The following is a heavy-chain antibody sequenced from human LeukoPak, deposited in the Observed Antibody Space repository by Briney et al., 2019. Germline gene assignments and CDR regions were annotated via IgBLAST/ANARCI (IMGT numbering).Heavy chain of an antibody. Sequence: TSETLSLTCAVYGGSFSGYYWSWIRQPPGKGLEWIGEINHSGSTNYNPSLKSRVTISVDTSKNQFSLKLSSVTAADTAVYYCARGLSYCSSTSCWVDAFDIWGQGTMVTVSS. CDR1: GGSFSGYY. CDR2: INHSGST. D-gene: IGHD2-2*01. J-gene: IGHJ3*02. CDR3: ARGLSYCSSTSCWVDAFDI. V-gene: IGHV4-34*01.